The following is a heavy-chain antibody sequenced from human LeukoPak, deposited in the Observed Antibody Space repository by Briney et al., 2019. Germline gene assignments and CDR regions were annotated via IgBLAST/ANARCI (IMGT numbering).Heavy chain of an antibody. CDR3: ASVLIAAAVLDGFDY. Sequence: GASVKVSFKSSGYTFTGYYMHWVRQAPGQGLEWMGGINPNSGGTNYAQKFQGRVTITRDTSISTAYVELSRLRSDDTAVYYCASVLIAAAVLDGFDYWGRGTLVTVSS. V-gene: IGHV1-2*02. CDR1: GYTFTGYY. CDR2: INPNSGGT. D-gene: IGHD6-13*01. J-gene: IGHJ4*02.